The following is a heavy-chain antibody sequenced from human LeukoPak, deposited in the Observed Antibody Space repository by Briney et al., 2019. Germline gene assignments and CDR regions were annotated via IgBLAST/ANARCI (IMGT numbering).Heavy chain of an antibody. CDR1: GFTFGSYA. D-gene: IGHD3-10*01. CDR2: ISYDGSNK. CDR3: ARGYYYGSGSYLEVIY. Sequence: PGRSLRLSCAASGFTFGSYAMHWVRQAPGKGLEWVAAISYDGSNKNYADSVKGRFTISRDNSKNTLYLQMNSLRAEDTAVYYCARGYYYGSGSYLEVIYWGQGTLVTVSS. V-gene: IGHV3-30*01. J-gene: IGHJ4*02.